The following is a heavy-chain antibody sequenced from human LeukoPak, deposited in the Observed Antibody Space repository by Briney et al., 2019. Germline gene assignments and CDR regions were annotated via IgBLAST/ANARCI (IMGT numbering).Heavy chain of an antibody. J-gene: IGHJ3*02. CDR1: GDSVSSNSAA. Sequence: SQTLSLTCAISGDSVSSNSAAWNWIRQSPSRGLEWLGRTYYRSKWYNDYAVSVKSRITINPETSKNEFSLQLNSVTPEDTAVYYCARDMTTVVTYADAFDIWGQGTMVTVSS. CDR3: ARDMTTVVTYADAFDI. CDR2: TYYRSKWYN. D-gene: IGHD4-23*01. V-gene: IGHV6-1*01.